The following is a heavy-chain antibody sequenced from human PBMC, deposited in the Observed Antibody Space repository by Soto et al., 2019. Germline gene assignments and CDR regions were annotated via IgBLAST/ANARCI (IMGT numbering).Heavy chain of an antibody. Sequence: GGSLRLSCVASGFTFSKYWMSWVRQAPGKGLEWVANINEDGGQRYVDSVKGRFTISRDNAKNSLYLQMNSLRAEDTAVYYCARDGEQQLVRDYWGQGTLVTVSS. D-gene: IGHD6-13*01. CDR2: INEDGGQR. CDR3: ARDGEQQLVRDY. V-gene: IGHV3-7*01. J-gene: IGHJ4*02. CDR1: GFTFSKYW.